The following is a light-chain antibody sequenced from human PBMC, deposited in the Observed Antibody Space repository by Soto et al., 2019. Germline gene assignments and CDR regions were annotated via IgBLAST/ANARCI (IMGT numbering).Light chain of an antibody. CDR2: GAS. CDR1: QSVSTNY. Sequence: ENLFTQSPGPPSPSSGERATPSCRASQSVSTNYLAWYQQKPGQAPRLLIYGASNRATGIPDRFSGSGSGTDFTLTISRLEPDDFAVYYCQQHGTSPITFGQGTRLENK. V-gene: IGKV3-20*01. CDR3: QQHGTSPIT. J-gene: IGKJ5*01.